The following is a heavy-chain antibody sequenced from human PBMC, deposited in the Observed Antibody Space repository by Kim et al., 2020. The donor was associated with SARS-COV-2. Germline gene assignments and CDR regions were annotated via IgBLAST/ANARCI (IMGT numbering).Heavy chain of an antibody. V-gene: IGHV1-69*04. Sequence: SVKVSCKASGGTFSSYAISWVRQAPGQGLEWMGRIIPILGIANYAQKFQGRVTITADKSTSTAYMELSSLRSEDTAVYYCASCGYSSGWYGTYYGMDVWGQGTTVTVSS. CDR2: IIPILGIA. CDR3: ASCGYSSGWYGTYYGMDV. J-gene: IGHJ6*02. CDR1: GGTFSSYA. D-gene: IGHD6-19*01.